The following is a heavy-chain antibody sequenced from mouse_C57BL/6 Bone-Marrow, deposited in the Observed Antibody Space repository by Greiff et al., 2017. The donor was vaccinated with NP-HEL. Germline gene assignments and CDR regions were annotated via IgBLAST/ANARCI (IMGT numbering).Heavy chain of an antibody. J-gene: IGHJ1*03. CDR3: AMTDGYYVHWYFDV. CDR2: IHPSDSDT. CDR1: GYTFTSYW. D-gene: IGHD2-3*01. Sequence: QVQLQQPGAELVKPGASVKVSCKASGYTFTSYWMHWVKQRPGQGLEWIGRIHPSDSDTNYNQKFKGKATLTVDKSSSTAYMQLSSLTSEDSAVYYCAMTDGYYVHWYFDVWGTWATVTVSS. V-gene: IGHV1-74*01.